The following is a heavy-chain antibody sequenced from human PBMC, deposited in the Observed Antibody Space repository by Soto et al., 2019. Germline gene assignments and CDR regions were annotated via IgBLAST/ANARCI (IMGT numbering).Heavy chain of an antibody. J-gene: IGHJ4*02. CDR1: GFTFTRYS. CDR3: ARESEDLTSNFDY. Sequence: RASVKVSCAASGFTFTRYSMNWVRQAPGKGLEWVSSISSTTNYIYYGDSMKGRFTISRDNAKNSLYLEMNSLRAEDTAVYYCARESEDLTSNFDYWGQGTLVTVSS. V-gene: IGHV3-21*06. CDR2: ISSTTNYI.